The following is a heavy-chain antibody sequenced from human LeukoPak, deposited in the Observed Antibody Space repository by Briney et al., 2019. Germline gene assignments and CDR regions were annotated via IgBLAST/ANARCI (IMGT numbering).Heavy chain of an antibody. Sequence: SETLSLTCTVSGGSISSHYWSWSRPPPGEGLEWSGYIYYSGSTTYNPSLKSRVTISVDTSKNQYSLKLSSVTAADTAVYYCARVELDYYESSGPTNLEARWFDPWGQGTLVTVSS. CDR2: IYYSGST. CDR1: GGSISSHY. CDR3: ARVELDYYESSGPTNLEARWFDP. J-gene: IGHJ5*02. V-gene: IGHV4-59*11. D-gene: IGHD3-22*01.